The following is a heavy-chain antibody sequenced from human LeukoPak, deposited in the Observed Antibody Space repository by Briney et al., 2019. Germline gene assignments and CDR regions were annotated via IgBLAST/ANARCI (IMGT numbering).Heavy chain of an antibody. CDR1: GFTFSTYS. CDR2: ISSSGDTI. CDR3: ARAGTEGCSGGSCYPVYFDY. J-gene: IGHJ4*02. V-gene: IGHV3-48*04. Sequence: PGGSLRLSCAASGFTFSTYSMNWVRQAPGKGLEWVSYISSSGDTISYADSVKGRFTISRDNAENSLYLQMNSLRAEDTAVYYCARAGTEGCSGGSCYPVYFDYWGQGTLVTVSS. D-gene: IGHD2-15*01.